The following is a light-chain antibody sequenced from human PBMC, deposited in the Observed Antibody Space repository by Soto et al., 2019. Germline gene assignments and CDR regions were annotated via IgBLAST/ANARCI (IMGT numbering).Light chain of an antibody. CDR3: QKYSSAPWT. Sequence: DIQMTQSPSSLSASVGDRVTISCRASQGIANDLSWYQQKPRKVPELLIYAASTLHSGVPSRFSGSGSGTDFTLTISSLQPEDVASYYCQKYSSAPWTFGQGTKVEIK. J-gene: IGKJ1*01. V-gene: IGKV1-27*01. CDR2: AAS. CDR1: QGIAND.